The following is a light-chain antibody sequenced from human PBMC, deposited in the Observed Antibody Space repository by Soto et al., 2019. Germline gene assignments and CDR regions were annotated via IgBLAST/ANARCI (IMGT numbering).Light chain of an antibody. CDR1: QSIGTW. Sequence: DIPMTQSPSTLSASVGDRVTITCRASQSIGTWLAWYQQKPGKAPKLLIYDASSLESGVPSRFSGSGSGTEFTLTISSLQPDDFASYYCQHYNSYSGTFGQGTKLEI. CDR3: QHYNSYSGT. V-gene: IGKV1-5*01. CDR2: DAS. J-gene: IGKJ2*01.